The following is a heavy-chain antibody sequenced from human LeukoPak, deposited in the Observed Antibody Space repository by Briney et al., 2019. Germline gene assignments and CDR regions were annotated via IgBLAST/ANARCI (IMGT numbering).Heavy chain of an antibody. CDR3: ASGRGIAAAGKVSGWFDP. CDR2: MKHSGST. D-gene: IGHD6-13*01. CDR1: GGSFSGYY. J-gene: IGHJ5*02. Sequence: SETLSLTCAVYGGSFSGYYWSWIRQPPGKGLEWIGEMKHSGSTNYNPSLKSRVTISLDTSKNQFSLKLSSVTAADTAVYYCASGRGIAAAGKVSGWFDPWGQGTLVTVSS. V-gene: IGHV4-34*01.